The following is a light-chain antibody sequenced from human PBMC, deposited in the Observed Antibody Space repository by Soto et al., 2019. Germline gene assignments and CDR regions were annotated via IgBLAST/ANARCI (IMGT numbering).Light chain of an antibody. CDR1: QSVSSSY. CDR2: GAS. V-gene: IGKV3-20*01. J-gene: IGKJ5*01. Sequence: EIVLTQSPGTLSLSPGERATLSCRASQSVSSSYLAWYQQKPGQAPRLLIYGASSRATGIPDRFSGSGPGTDFTLTISRLEPEDFAVYYCQQYGSSPPITFCEGTRLESK. CDR3: QQYGSSPPIT.